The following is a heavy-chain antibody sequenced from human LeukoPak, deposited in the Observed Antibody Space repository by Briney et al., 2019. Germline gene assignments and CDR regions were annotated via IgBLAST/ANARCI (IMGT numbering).Heavy chain of an antibody. CDR1: GGSISSSSYY. CDR2: IYYSGST. Sequence: SETLSLTCTVSGGSISSSSYYWGWIRQPPGKGLEWIGSIYYSGSTYYNPSLKSRVTISVDRSKNQFSLKLSSVTAADTAVYYCARVVVVPAAIRLNYYYYMDVWGKGTTVTVSS. CDR3: ARVVVVPAAIRLNYYYYMDV. D-gene: IGHD2-2*02. J-gene: IGHJ6*03. V-gene: IGHV4-39*07.